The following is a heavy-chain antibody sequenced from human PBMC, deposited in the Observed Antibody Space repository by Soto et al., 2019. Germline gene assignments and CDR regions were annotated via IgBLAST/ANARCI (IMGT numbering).Heavy chain of an antibody. J-gene: IGHJ4*02. V-gene: IGHV3-9*01. D-gene: IGHD3-3*01. CDR2: ISWNSGSI. CDR1: GFTFDDYA. Sequence: EVQLVESGGGLVQPGRSLRLSCAASGFTFDDYAMHWVRQAPGKGLEWVSGISWNSGSIGYADSVKGRFTISRDNAKNSLYMQMNSLRAEDTALYYGAKDHALLYYDFWSGTLDYWGQGTLVTVSS. CDR3: AKDHALLYYDFWSGTLDY.